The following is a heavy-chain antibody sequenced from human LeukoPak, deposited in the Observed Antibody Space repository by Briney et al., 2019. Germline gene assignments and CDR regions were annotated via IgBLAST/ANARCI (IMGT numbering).Heavy chain of an antibody. CDR1: GYTFTGYY. CDR2: INPNSGGT. CDR3: VRDRGLTLGAFDI. J-gene: IGHJ3*02. Sequence: ASVKVPCKASGYTFTGYYMHWVRQAPGQGLEWMGWINPNSGGTNYAQKFQGRVTMTRDTSISTAYMELSRLRSDDTAVYYCVRDRGLTLGAFDIWGQGTMVTVSS. D-gene: IGHD5-24*01. V-gene: IGHV1-2*02.